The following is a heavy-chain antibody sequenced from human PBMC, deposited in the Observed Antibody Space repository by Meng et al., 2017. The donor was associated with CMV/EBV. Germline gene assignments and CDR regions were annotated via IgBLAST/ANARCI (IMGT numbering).Heavy chain of an antibody. Sequence: GESLKISCAASGFTFSSYSMNWVRQAPGKGLEGGSYISSSSSTIYYEDSVKGRFTISRDNAKNSLYLQMNSLRAEDTAVYYCASFTIFGVVKDGMDVWGQGTTVTVSS. CDR2: ISSSSSTI. CDR1: GFTFSSYS. CDR3: ASFTIFGVVKDGMDV. J-gene: IGHJ6*02. V-gene: IGHV3-48*04. D-gene: IGHD3-3*01.